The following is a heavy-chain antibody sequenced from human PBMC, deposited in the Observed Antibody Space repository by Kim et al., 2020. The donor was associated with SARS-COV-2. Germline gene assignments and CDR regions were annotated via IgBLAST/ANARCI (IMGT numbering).Heavy chain of an antibody. CDR3: AKEGSSYGFDA. D-gene: IGHD3-10*01. J-gene: IGHJ3*01. V-gene: IGHV3-43*01. Sequence: YADSGTGRFTLSRDDNRTSLYLQMNSLRTEDTAMYYCAKEGSSYGFDAWGQGTLVIVSS.